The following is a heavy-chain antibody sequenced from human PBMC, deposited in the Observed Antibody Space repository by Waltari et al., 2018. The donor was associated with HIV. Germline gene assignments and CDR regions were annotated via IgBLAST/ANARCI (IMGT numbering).Heavy chain of an antibody. Sequence: QVQLQDSGPGLVKPSGTLSLTCVDSGGSISSSNWWSWVRQPPGKGLEWIGEIYHSGSTNYNPSLKSRVTISVDKSKDKFTLKLRSVTTADTAVYFCARVSSLTGYYKALDYWGQGTLVTVSS. CDR2: IYHSGST. J-gene: IGHJ4*02. D-gene: IGHD3-9*01. V-gene: IGHV4-4*02. CDR1: GGSISSSNW. CDR3: ARVSSLTGYYKALDY.